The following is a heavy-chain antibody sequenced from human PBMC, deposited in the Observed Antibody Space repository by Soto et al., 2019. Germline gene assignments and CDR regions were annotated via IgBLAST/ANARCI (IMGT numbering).Heavy chain of an antibody. D-gene: IGHD3-16*02. Sequence: ASVKVSCKASGYAFTYRYLHGVRQAPGQALEWMGWITPFNGNTSYAQKFQDRVTITRDRSMSTAYMELSSLRSEDTAMYYCARSRSYRRNDAFDIWGQGTMVTVSS. V-gene: IGHV1-45*02. CDR1: GYAFTYRY. CDR3: ARSRSYRRNDAFDI. CDR2: ITPFNGNT. J-gene: IGHJ3*02.